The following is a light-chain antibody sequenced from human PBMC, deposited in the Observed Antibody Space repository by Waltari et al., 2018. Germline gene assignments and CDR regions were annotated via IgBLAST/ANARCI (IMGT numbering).Light chain of an antibody. J-gene: IGLJ2*01. CDR1: SSDVGGYNY. Sequence: HSALTQPASVSGSPGQSITLSCSGTSSDVGGYNYVSWYQQHPGNAPKLLIFDVTRWPSGVSNRFSGSKSGNTASLTIFGLQAEDEADYYCASYTSTRTVVFGGGTRVTVL. V-gene: IGLV2-14*03. CDR2: DVT. CDR3: ASYTSTRTVV.